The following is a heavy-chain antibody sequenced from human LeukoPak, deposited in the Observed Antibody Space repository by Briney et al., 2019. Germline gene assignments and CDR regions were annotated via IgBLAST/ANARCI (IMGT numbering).Heavy chain of an antibody. CDR2: IKQDGSEK. Sequence: GGSLRLSCAASGFTFSSYWMSWVRQAPGKGLEWVANIKQDGSEKYYVDSVKGRFTISRDNAKNSLYLQMNSLRAEDTAVYYCARDSRWNDDAFDIWGQGTMVTVSS. J-gene: IGHJ3*02. CDR1: GFTFSSYW. D-gene: IGHD1-1*01. CDR3: ARDSRWNDDAFDI. V-gene: IGHV3-7*01.